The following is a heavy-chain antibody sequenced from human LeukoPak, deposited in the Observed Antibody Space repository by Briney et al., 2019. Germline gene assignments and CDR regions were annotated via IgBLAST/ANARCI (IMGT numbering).Heavy chain of an antibody. CDR1: GGSISGYY. CDR2: IYYNGIT. V-gene: IGHV4-59*08. CDR3: ARHLYSGYDRVFDY. Sequence: SETLSLTCAVSGGSISGYYWIWLRQPPGKGLEWIGYIYYNGITNYNPSLKSRVTISVDTSKNQFSLKLSSVTAADTATYYRARHLYSGYDRVFDYWGQGTLVTVSS. D-gene: IGHD5-12*01. J-gene: IGHJ4*02.